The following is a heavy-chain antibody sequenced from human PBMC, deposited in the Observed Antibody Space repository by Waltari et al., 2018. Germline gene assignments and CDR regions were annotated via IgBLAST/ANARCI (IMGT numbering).Heavy chain of an antibody. CDR3: ARARLGPGIVGANPLGMDV. V-gene: IGHV1-2*04. CDR2: INPNSGGT. J-gene: IGHJ6*02. CDR1: GYTFTGYY. D-gene: IGHD1-26*01. Sequence: QVQLVQSGAEVKKPGASVKVSCKASGYTFTGYYMHWVRQAPGNGLEWMGWINPNSGGTNYAQKFQGWVTMTRDTSISTAYMELSRLRSDDTAVYYCARARLGPGIVGANPLGMDVWGQGTTVTVSS.